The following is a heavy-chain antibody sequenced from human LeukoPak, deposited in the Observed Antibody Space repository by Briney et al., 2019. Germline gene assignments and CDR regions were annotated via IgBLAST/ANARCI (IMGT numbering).Heavy chain of an antibody. CDR3: ARHRGSSQGYYYYMDV. CDR2: IYYSGST. Sequence: SETLSLTCTVSGGSISSSSYYWGWLRQPPGKGLEWIGSIYYSGSTYYNPSLKSRVTISVDTSKNQFSLKLSSVTAADTAVYYCARHRGSSQGYYYYMDVWGKGTTVTVSS. D-gene: IGHD6-6*01. V-gene: IGHV4-39*01. CDR1: GGSISSSSYY. J-gene: IGHJ6*03.